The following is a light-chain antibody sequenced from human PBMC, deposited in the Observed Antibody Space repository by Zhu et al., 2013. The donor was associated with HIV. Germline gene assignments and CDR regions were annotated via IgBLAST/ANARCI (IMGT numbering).Light chain of an antibody. V-gene: IGKV3-20*01. Sequence: EIVLTQSPGTLSLSPGERATLSCRASQSVIANYLAWYQQKPGQAPRLLIYGASTRATGIPARFSGSGSGTEFTLTISSLQSEDFAVYYCQQYGRSPLTFGGGTTVEIK. CDR1: QSVIANY. CDR2: GAS. CDR3: QQYGRSPLT. J-gene: IGKJ4*01.